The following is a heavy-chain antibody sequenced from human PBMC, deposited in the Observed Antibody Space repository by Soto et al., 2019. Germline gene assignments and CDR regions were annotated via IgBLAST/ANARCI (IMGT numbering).Heavy chain of an antibody. CDR1: GYKFTTYF. Sequence: ASVKVSCKASGYKFTTYFIHWVRQAPGQGLEWMGMIHPSGDTGYAQKFRGRVTMTIDTSTTTAYMELRNLTSEDTAVYFSVRGYCSTSPCSGDFQFWGQGTMVTVYS. J-gene: IGHJ1*01. D-gene: IGHD2-15*01. CDR2: IHPSGDT. V-gene: IGHV1-46*01. CDR3: VRGYCSTSPCSGDFQF.